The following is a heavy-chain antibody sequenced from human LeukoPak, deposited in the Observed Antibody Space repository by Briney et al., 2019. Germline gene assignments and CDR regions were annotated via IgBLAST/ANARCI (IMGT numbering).Heavy chain of an antibody. CDR3: ATPPPITMVRGGMDV. J-gene: IGHJ6*02. Sequence: MAGGSLRLSCAASGFTFSSYAMSWVRQAPGKGLEWVSSISSSSSYIYYADSVKGRFTISRDNAKNSLYLQMNSLRAEDTAVYYCATPPPITMVRGGMDVWGQGTTVTVSS. D-gene: IGHD3-10*01. CDR2: ISSSSSYI. CDR1: GFTFSSYA. V-gene: IGHV3-21*01.